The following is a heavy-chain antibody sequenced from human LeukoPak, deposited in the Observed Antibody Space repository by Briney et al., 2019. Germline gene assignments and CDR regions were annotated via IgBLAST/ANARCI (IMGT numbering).Heavy chain of an antibody. Sequence: GGSLRLSCAASGFIFSNYWMTWVRLAPGKGLEWLANIKQDGSEKYYVDSVKGRFTISRDNAKNSLFLQMNSLRADDTAVYYCARDYLPRNYDGSAYSHWGQGTLVTVSS. CDR3: ARDYLPRNYDGSAYSH. CDR2: IKQDGSEK. CDR1: GFIFSNYW. D-gene: IGHD3-22*01. V-gene: IGHV3-7*01. J-gene: IGHJ4*02.